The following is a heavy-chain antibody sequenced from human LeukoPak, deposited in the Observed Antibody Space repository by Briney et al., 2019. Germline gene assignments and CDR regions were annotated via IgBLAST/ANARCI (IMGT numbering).Heavy chain of an antibody. V-gene: IGHV3-21*01. CDR1: GFTFSSYS. Sequence: GGSLRLSCAASGFTFSSYSMNWVRQAPGKGLEWVSSISSSSYIYYADSVKGRFTISRDNAKNSLYLQMNSLRAEDTAVYYCAKAGYCSSTSCYPFDYWGQGTLVTVSS. CDR3: AKAGYCSSTSCYPFDY. D-gene: IGHD2-2*03. CDR2: ISSSSYI. J-gene: IGHJ4*02.